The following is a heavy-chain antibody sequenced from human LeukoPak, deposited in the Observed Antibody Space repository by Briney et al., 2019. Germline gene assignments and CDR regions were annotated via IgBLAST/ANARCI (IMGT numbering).Heavy chain of an antibody. V-gene: IGHV1-2*02. CDR2: INPKSGGT. CDR1: GYTFTGYN. D-gene: IGHD3-3*02. CDR3: ARALDTLPSYATDY. J-gene: IGHJ4*02. Sequence: ASVKVSCKASGYTFTGYNMHWVRQAPGQGLEWMGWINPKSGGTNYAQNFQGRVTMTRDTSISTGYIELSSLTSDDTAVYYCARALDTLPSYATDYWGQGALVTVSS.